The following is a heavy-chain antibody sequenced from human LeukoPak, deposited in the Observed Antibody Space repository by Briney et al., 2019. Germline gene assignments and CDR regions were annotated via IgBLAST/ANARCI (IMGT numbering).Heavy chain of an antibody. Sequence: GGSLRLSCTASGFAFDEHGMSWVRQAPGKGLEWVSVLGGSGETTNYADSVKGRFTISRDRSKTTVFLQMNSLRVEDTGVYYCASKFGESYHYYYGLDVWGQGTTVTVSS. D-gene: IGHD3-10*01. CDR3: ASKFGESYHYYYGLDV. CDR2: LGGSGETT. CDR1: GFAFDEHG. J-gene: IGHJ6*02. V-gene: IGHV3-23*01.